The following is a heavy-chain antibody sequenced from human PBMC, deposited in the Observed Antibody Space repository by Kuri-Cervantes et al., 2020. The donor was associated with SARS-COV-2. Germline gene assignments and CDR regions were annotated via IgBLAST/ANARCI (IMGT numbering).Heavy chain of an antibody. J-gene: IGHJ4*02. CDR2: LYWNDDK. Sequence: SGPTLVKPTDTLTLTCPGSGFSLSNARMGVTWTRQPPGKALEWLALLYWNDDKRYSPSLKSSLTITKDTSKNQVVLTLTHMYPVDTATYHCAPREMATSGVAFEYWGQGTLVTVSS. CDR3: APREMATSGVAFEY. V-gene: IGHV2-5*01. CDR1: GFSLSNARMG. D-gene: IGHD5-24*01.